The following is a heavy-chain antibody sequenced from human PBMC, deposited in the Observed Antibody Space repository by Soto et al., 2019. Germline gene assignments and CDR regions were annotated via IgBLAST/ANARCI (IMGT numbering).Heavy chain of an antibody. J-gene: IGHJ5*02. CDR3: ARVVGALGHWFDP. Sequence: GGSLRLSCAASGFTFSSYGMHWVRQAPGKGLEWVAVISYDGSNTYYADSVKGRFTISRDNSKNTLYLQMTSLRSDDTAVYYCARVVGALGHWFDPWGQGTLVTVSS. D-gene: IGHD1-26*01. V-gene: IGHV3-30*03. CDR1: GFTFSSYG. CDR2: ISYDGSNT.